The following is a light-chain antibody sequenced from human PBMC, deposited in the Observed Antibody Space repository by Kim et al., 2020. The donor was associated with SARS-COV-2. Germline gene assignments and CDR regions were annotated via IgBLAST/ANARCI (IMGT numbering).Light chain of an antibody. CDR3: ASFTSSTTWV. J-gene: IGLJ3*02. CDR1: SSDVGGYIH. V-gene: IGLV2-14*01. CDR2: DVN. Sequence: QSVLTQPASVSGSPGQSSTISCTGTSSDVGGYIHVSWYQQHPGKAPKLIIYDVNKRPSGASDRFSGSKSANTASLTISGLQAEDEAEYYCASFTSSTTWVFGGGTKLNVL.